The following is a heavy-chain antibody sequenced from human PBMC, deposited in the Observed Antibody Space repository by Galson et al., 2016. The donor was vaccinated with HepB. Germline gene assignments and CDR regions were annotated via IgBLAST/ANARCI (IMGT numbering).Heavy chain of an antibody. CDR3: ARADDYGDYVGAFDI. CDR1: GYTFTSYI. D-gene: IGHD4-17*01. CDR2: INAGNGNT. J-gene: IGHJ3*02. V-gene: IGHV1-3*01. Sequence: SVKVSCKASGYTFTSYIMHWVRQAPGQRLEWMGWINAGNGNTKYSQKFQARVTITRDTSASTAYMELRSVRSDDTAVYYCARADDYGDYVGAFDIWGQGTMVTVSS.